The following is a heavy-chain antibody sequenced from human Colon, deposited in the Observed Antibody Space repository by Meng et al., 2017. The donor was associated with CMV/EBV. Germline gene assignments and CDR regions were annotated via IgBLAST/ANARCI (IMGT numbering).Heavy chain of an antibody. CDR1: VDTFSSYA. V-gene: IGHV1-69*05. CDR2: IIPIFGTA. Sequence: SSVNVSCKASVDTFSSYAISWVRQAAGQGLEWVGGIIPIFGTANYAQKFQGRVTLTTDESTSTAYMELSGLRSEDTAVYYCARVFVDYYYYYRMDVWGQGTTVTVSS. J-gene: IGHJ6*02. D-gene: IGHD2-21*01. CDR3: ARVFVDYYYYYRMDV.